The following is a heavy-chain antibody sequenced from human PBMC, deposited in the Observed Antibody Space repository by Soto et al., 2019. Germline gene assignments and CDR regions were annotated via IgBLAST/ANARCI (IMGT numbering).Heavy chain of an antibody. D-gene: IGHD3-16*01. Sequence: PGGSLRLSCAGSGFTFSSYAMSWVRQPPGKGLEWVSAISGSGGRTYYADSVKGWFTISRDNSKNILYLQMNSLRAEDTAVYYCAKGITDTGGYYYYSMDVWGQGTAVTVSS. CDR2: ISGSGGRT. V-gene: IGHV3-23*01. CDR1: GFTFSSYA. CDR3: AKGITDTGGYYYYSMDV. J-gene: IGHJ6*02.